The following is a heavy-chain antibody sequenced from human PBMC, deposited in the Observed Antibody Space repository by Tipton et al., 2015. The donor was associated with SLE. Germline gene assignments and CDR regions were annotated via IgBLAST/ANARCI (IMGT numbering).Heavy chain of an antibody. CDR2: ISAYNGDT. V-gene: IGHV1-18*01. J-gene: IGHJ3*02. CDR1: GYTFTNYG. CDR3: ARAAPGAFDI. Sequence: QSGPEVKKPGASVKVSRKASGYTFTNYGISWVRQAPGQGLEWMGWISAYNGDTNYAQNLQGRVTMTTDTSTSTAYMELKSLRSDDTAVYYCARAAPGAFDIWGQGTMVTVSS.